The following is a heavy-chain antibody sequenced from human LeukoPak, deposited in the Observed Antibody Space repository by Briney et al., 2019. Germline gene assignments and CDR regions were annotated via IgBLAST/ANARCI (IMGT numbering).Heavy chain of an antibody. V-gene: IGHV3-30-3*01. Sequence: PGRSLRLSCAASVFTFSSYAMHWARQAPGKGLEWVAVISYDGSNKYYADSVKGRFTISRDNSKNTLYLQMNSLRAEDTAVYYCAFSSGWTFDYWGQGTLVTVSS. J-gene: IGHJ4*02. CDR2: ISYDGSNK. D-gene: IGHD6-19*01. CDR1: VFTFSSYA. CDR3: AFSSGWTFDY.